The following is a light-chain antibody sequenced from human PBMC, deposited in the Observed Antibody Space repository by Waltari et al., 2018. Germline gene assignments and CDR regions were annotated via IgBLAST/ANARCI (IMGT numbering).Light chain of an antibody. Sequence: EILLTQSPGTLPLSPGERATLPCRAGQSVGRSLAWYQQKPGQPPRLLIYRSSNRANGTPDRFSGGGSGTDFSLTISRLEPEDVAVYYCQHYVSLPVTFGQGTKVEIK. CDR3: QHYVSLPVT. V-gene: IGKV3-20*01. CDR1: QSVGRS. J-gene: IGKJ1*01. CDR2: RSS.